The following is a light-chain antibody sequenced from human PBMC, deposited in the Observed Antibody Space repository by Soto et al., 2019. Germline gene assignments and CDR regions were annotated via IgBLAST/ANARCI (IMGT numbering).Light chain of an antibody. CDR1: SSDVGGYNY. CDR3: SSYTSTNTLV. J-gene: IGLJ7*01. V-gene: IGLV2-14*03. CDR2: DVS. Sequence: QSVLTQPASVSGSPGQSITISCTGTSSDVGGYNYVSWYQQHPDKAPQLMIFDVSNRPSGISDRFSGSKSGNTASLTISGLQAEDEADYYCSSYTSTNTLVFGRGTQLTVL.